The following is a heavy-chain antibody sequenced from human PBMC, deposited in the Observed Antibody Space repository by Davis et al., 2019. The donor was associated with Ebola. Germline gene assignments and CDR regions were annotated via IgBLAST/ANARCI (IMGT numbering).Heavy chain of an antibody. J-gene: IGHJ4*02. Sequence: GSLSLSCKGSGYSFTRYWNGWVLQMPGKGLEWMGIIYPGDSDTRYSPSFQGQVTISADKSISTAYLQWSSLKASDTAMYYCARRPGDYVDYWGQGTLVTVSS. CDR2: IYPGDSDT. CDR1: GYSFTRYW. CDR3: ARRPGDYVDY. V-gene: IGHV5-51*01.